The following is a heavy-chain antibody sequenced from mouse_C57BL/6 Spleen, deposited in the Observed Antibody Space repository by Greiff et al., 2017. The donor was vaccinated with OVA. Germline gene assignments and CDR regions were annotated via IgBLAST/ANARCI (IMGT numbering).Heavy chain of an antibody. CDR1: GFTFSSYG. J-gene: IGHJ1*03. V-gene: IGHV5-6*01. CDR3: ARQGYSNCWYFDV. Sequence: EVQGVESGGDLVKPGGSLKLSCAASGFTFSSYGMSWVRQTPDKRLEWVATISSGGSYTYYPDSVKGRFTISRDNAKNTLYLQMSSLKSEDTAMYYCARQGYSNCWYFDVWGTGTTVTVSS. D-gene: IGHD2-5*01. CDR2: ISSGGSYT.